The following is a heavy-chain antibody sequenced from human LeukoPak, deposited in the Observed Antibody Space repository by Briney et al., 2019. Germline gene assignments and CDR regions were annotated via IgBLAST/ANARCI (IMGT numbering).Heavy chain of an antibody. J-gene: IGHJ3*02. CDR1: GYTFTGYY. CDR2: IIPIFGTA. CDR3: AKGPEKTYYYDSSGYYQYAFDI. Sequence: SVKVSCKASGYTFTGYYMHWVRQAPGQGLEWMGGIIPIFGTANYAQKFQGRVTITADKSTSTAYMELSSLRSEDTAVYYCAKGPEKTYYYDSSGYYQYAFDIWGQGTMVTVSS. V-gene: IGHV1-69*06. D-gene: IGHD3-22*01.